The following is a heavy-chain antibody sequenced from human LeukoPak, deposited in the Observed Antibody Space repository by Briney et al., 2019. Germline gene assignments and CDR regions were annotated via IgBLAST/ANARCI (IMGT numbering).Heavy chain of an antibody. Sequence: GASVKVSCKASGGTLSSYAISWVRQAPGQGLEWMGRIIPILGIANYAQKFQGRVTITADKSTSTAYMELSSLRSEDTAVYYCARGPPYSGYERGGDYWGQGTLVTVSS. CDR3: ARGPPYSGYERGGDY. CDR2: IIPILGIA. V-gene: IGHV1-69*04. CDR1: GGTLSSYA. D-gene: IGHD5-12*01. J-gene: IGHJ4*02.